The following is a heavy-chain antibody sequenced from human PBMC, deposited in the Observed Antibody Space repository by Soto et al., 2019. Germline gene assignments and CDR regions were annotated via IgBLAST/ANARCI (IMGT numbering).Heavy chain of an antibody. CDR3: ARRHLAVAVSPWFDP. CDR2: IDLSGEK. J-gene: IGHJ5*02. CDR1: GLSNNDSGVG. V-gene: IGHV2-26*01. Sequence: QGPLEEAGAFPVKPTENLPLRCHGPGLSNNDSGVGLGWIRSPPRPAPEWLAHIDLSGEKSYRTFLKSRLAISKDTSKSQIVLTMTNMDPADTATYYCARRHLAVAVSPWFDPWGQGIPVTVSS. D-gene: IGHD6-19*01.